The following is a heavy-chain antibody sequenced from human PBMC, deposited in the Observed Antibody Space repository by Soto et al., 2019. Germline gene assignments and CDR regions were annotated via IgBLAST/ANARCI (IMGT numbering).Heavy chain of an antibody. CDR2: SSGSGGST. D-gene: IGHD3-22*01. J-gene: IGHJ3*02. Sequence: EVQLLESGGGLAQPGGSLRLSCAASGFTFSSYAMTWVRQAPGQGLEWVSVSSGSGGSTYYADSVKGRFTISRDNSKTTLYLQMNSLRAEETAVYYCARDDSRAYYYDAFDIWGQGTMVTVSS. V-gene: IGHV3-23*01. CDR3: ARDDSRAYYYDAFDI. CDR1: GFTFSSYA.